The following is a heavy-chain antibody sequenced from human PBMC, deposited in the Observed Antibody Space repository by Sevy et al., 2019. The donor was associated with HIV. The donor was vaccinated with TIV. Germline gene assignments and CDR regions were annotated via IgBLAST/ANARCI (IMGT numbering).Heavy chain of an antibody. D-gene: IGHD2-15*01. CDR3: ARDRRATKGYCSGGSCCRDCAFDI. J-gene: IGHJ3*02. CDR2: ISSSSGYI. V-gene: IGHV3-21*01. Sequence: GGSLRLSCAASGFTFSSYSMNWVRQAPGKGLEWVSSISSSSGYIYYADSVKGRFTISRDNAKNSLYLQMNSLRAEDTAVYYCARDRRATKGYCSGGSCCRDCAFDIWGQGTTVTVSS. CDR1: GFTFSSYS.